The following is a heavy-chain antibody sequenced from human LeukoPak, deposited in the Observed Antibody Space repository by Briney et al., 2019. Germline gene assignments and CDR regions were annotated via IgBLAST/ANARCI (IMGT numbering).Heavy chain of an antibody. Sequence: GGSLRLSCAASGFTFSSYGMHWVRQAPGKGLEWLAVIWFDGSNRYYADSVKGRFTISRDNAKNTLYLQMNSLRVEDTAVYYCAREYYDYVYRYFDLWGRGTLVTVSS. D-gene: IGHD3-16*01. J-gene: IGHJ2*01. V-gene: IGHV3-33*01. CDR2: IWFDGSNR. CDR3: AREYYDYVYRYFDL. CDR1: GFTFSSYG.